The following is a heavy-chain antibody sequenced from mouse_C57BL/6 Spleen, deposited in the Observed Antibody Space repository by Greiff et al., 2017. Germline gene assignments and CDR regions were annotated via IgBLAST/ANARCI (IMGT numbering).Heavy chain of an antibody. CDR3: ARDNYGSRGYWCFDV. Sequence: VQLQQSGPELVKPGASVKIPCKASGYTFTDYNMDWVKQSHGKSLEWIGDINPNNGGTIYNQKFKGKATLTVDKSSSTAYMELRSLTSEDTAVYYCARDNYGSRGYWCFDVWGTGTTVTVSS. CDR2: INPNNGGT. CDR1: GYTFTDYN. V-gene: IGHV1-18*01. J-gene: IGHJ1*03. D-gene: IGHD1-1*01.